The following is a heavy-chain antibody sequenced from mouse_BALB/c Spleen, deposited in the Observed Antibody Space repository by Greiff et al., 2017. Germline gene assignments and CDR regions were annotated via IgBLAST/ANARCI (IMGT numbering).Heavy chain of an antibody. V-gene: IGHV5-4*02. D-gene: IGHD1-1*01. CDR2: ISDGGSYT. CDR3: ARETTVVPYYYAMDY. CDR1: GFTFSDYY. J-gene: IGHJ4*01. Sequence: EVKLMESGGGLVKPGGSLKLSCAASGFTFSDYYMYWVRQTPEKRLEWVATISDGGSYTYYPDSVKGRFTISRDNAKNNLYLQMSSLKSEDTAMYYCARETTVVPYYYAMDYWGQGTSVTVSS.